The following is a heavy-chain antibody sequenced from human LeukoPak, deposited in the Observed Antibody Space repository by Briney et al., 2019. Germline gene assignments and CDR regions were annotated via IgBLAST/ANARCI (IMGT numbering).Heavy chain of an antibody. CDR2: MNTYNGNT. Sequence: ASVTVSCKSSGYTFSTYGISWVRQAPGPGHEWMGWMNTYNGNTKYTQKFQGNVTMTTATSTSTAYMEMRSLRSDDTAVYYCAKGEQCMIEGRGWEYFQYWGQGTLVTVSS. D-gene: IGHD2-8*01. V-gene: IGHV1-18*04. J-gene: IGHJ1*01. CDR3: AKGEQCMIEGRGWEYFQY. CDR1: GYTFSTYG.